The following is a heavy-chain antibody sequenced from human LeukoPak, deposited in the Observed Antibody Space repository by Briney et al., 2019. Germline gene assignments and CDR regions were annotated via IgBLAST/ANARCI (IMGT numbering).Heavy chain of an antibody. D-gene: IGHD3-22*01. Sequence: GGSLRLSCAASGFTFSSYAMSWVRQAPGKGLEWVSAISGSGGSTYYADSVKGRFTISRDNSKNTLYLQMNSLRAEDTAVYYCAKGGVDSSGYYYSDFDYWGQGTLVTVSS. J-gene: IGHJ4*02. CDR2: ISGSGGST. V-gene: IGHV3-23*01. CDR1: GFTFSSYA. CDR3: AKGGVDSSGYYYSDFDY.